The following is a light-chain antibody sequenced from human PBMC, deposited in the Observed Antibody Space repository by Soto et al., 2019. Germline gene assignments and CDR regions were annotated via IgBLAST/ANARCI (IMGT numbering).Light chain of an antibody. CDR2: AAS. CDR3: HQANSFPPTWT. V-gene: IGKV1-39*01. CDR1: QSISSY. Sequence: DIQRTQSPSTLSASVGDRVTITCRASQSISSYLNWYQQKPGKAPKLLIYAASSLQSGVPSRFSGSGSGTDFTLTISSLQPEDFATYYCHQANSFPPTWTFGQGTKVDIK. J-gene: IGKJ1*01.